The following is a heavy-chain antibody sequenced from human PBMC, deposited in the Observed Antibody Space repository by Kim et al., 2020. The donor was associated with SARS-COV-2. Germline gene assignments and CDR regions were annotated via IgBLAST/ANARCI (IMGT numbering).Heavy chain of an antibody. CDR3: ARGVL. J-gene: IGHJ4*02. CDR2: IKQDGSEK. D-gene: IGHD2-2*01. Sequence: GGSLRLSCVASGFTFSSSWMSWVRQTPGKGLEWVASIKQDGSEKYYVDSVKGRFTISRDNAKNSLYLQMNSLRVEDMAVYYCARGVLWGQGTLVTVSS. CDR1: GFTFSSSW. V-gene: IGHV3-7*01.